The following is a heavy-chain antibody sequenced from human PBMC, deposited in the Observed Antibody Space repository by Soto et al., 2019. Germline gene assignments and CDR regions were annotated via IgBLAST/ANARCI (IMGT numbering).Heavy chain of an antibody. V-gene: IGHV3-30*18. Sequence: QVQLVESGGGVVQPGKSLRLSCAASGFTFSTYGMHWVRQAPGKGLEWVAVISYDGSNKYYADSVKGRFIISRDNSKNTLYLQMNSLRTEDTVMYYCAKDRLGSCWYFVYGDWFDSWGQGTLFTVAS. CDR3: AKDRLGSCWYFVYGDWFDS. D-gene: IGHD6-19*01. CDR1: GFTFSTYG. J-gene: IGHJ5*01. CDR2: ISYDGSNK.